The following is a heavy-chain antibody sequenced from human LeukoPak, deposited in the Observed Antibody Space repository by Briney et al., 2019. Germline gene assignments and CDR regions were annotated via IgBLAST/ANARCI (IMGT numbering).Heavy chain of an antibody. Sequence: SETLSLTCTVSGGSISSYYWSWIRQPPGKGLEWIGYIYYSGSTNYNPSLKSRVTISVDTSKNQFSLKLSSVTAADTAVYYCARLGYGDHLELDYWGQGTLVTVSS. CDR2: IYYSGST. V-gene: IGHV4-59*01. J-gene: IGHJ4*02. D-gene: IGHD4-17*01. CDR1: GGSISSYY. CDR3: ARLGYGDHLELDY.